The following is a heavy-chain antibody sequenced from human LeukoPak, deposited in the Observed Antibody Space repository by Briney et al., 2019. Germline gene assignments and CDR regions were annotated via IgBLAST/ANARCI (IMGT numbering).Heavy chain of an antibody. J-gene: IGHJ4*02. Sequence: PGGSLRLSCAASGFTSSSYAMSWVRQAPGKGLEWVSAISGSGGSTYYADSVKGRFTISRDNSRNTLYLQMNSLRAEDTAVYYCAKDPSISSGYSSGWYDYWGQGTLVTVSS. D-gene: IGHD6-19*01. V-gene: IGHV3-23*01. CDR1: GFTSSSYA. CDR3: AKDPSISSGYSSGWYDY. CDR2: ISGSGGST.